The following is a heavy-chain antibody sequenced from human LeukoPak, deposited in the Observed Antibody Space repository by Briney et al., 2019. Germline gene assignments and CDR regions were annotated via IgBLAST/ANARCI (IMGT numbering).Heavy chain of an antibody. V-gene: IGHV3-53*01. J-gene: IGHJ4*02. CDR1: GFTVSSYY. CDR2: FYIGGST. D-gene: IGHD2-15*01. CDR3: AKNRGDITSSRVGCDY. Sequence: PGGSLRLSCAASGFTVSSYYVSWVRQAPGKGLEWVSSFYIGGSTYYADSVKGRFTISRDNPKSTLYLQMNTLRAEDTAVYYCAKNRGDITSSRVGCDYWGQGALVTVSS.